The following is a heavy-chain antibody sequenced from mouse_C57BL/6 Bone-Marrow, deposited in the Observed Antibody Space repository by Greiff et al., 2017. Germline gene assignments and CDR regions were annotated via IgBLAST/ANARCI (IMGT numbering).Heavy chain of an antibody. CDR2: INPYNGGT. CDR3: ARGLRRGGYFDY. J-gene: IGHJ2*01. CDR1: GYTFTDYY. D-gene: IGHD1-1*01. V-gene: IGHV1-19*01. Sequence: VQLKESGPVLVKPGASVKMSCKASGYTFTDYYMNWVKQSHGKSLEWIGVINPYNGGTSYNQKFKGKATLTVDKSSSTAYMELNNLTSEDSAVYYCARGLRRGGYFDYWGQGTTLTVSS.